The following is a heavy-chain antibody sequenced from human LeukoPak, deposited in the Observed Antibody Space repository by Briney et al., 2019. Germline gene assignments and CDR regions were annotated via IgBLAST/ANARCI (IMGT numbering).Heavy chain of an antibody. J-gene: IGHJ4*01. Sequence: GGSLRLSCAASGFTVTSNYMSWVRQAPGKGLEWVSVIYSGGSTYYADSVKGRFTISRGNSKNTLYLQMNSLRAEDTAVYYCARDQAGRYYFDYWGHGTLVTVSS. CDR2: IYSGGST. D-gene: IGHD6-19*01. CDR3: ARDQAGRYYFDY. V-gene: IGHV3-66*02. CDR1: GFTVTSNY.